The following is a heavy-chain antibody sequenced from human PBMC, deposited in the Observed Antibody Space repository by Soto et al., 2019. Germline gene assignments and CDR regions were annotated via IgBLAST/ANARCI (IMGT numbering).Heavy chain of an antibody. J-gene: IGHJ4*02. CDR1: GFTFDDYA. D-gene: IGHD6-13*01. CDR3: AKDLGGGSSWYGSDY. V-gene: IGHV3-9*01. CDR2: ISWNSGSI. Sequence: EVQLVESGGGLVQPGRSLRLSCAASGFTFDDYAMHWVRQAPGKGLEWVSGISWNSGSIGYADSVKGRFTISRDNAKNSLDLQMNSLRAEDTALYYCAKDLGGGSSWYGSDYWGQGTLVTVSS.